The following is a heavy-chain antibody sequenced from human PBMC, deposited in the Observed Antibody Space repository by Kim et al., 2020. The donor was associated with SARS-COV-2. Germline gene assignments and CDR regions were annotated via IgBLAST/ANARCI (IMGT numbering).Heavy chain of an antibody. CDR3: ARVNSQQLAPYYYYYGMDV. CDR1: GGSISSSNW. Sequence: SETLSLTCAVSGGSISSSNWWSWVRQPPGKGLEWIGEIYHSGSTNYNPSLKSRVTISVDKSKNQFSLKLSSVTAADTAVYYCARVNSQQLAPYYYYYGMDVWGQGTTVTVSS. D-gene: IGHD6-13*01. V-gene: IGHV4-4*02. CDR2: IYHSGST. J-gene: IGHJ6*02.